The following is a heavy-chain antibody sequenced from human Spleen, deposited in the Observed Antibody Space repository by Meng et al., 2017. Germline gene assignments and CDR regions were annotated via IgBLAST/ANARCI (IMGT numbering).Heavy chain of an antibody. CDR3: ARDEDISAAGKLFGDY. CDR2: INPKSGDT. V-gene: IGHV1-2*06. J-gene: IGHJ4*02. Sequence: QVHMGQSGAEGKRPGASVKVSCKPSGYNFPDYYIHWVRRAPGQGLEWMGRINPKSGDTHYAQKFQARVTMTGDTSISTAYMELSGLRSDDTAMYYCARDEDISAAGKLFGDYWGQGTLVTVSS. D-gene: IGHD6-25*01. CDR1: GYNFPDYY.